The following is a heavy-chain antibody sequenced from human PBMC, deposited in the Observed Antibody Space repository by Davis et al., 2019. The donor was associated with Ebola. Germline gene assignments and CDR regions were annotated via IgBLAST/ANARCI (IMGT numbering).Heavy chain of an antibody. CDR3: ARSDSNYVSPFDI. Sequence: GESLKISCKGSGYSFISYWIGWVRQMPGKGLEWMGIIYPGDSDTRYSPSFQGQVTISADKSISTAYLQWSSLKASDTAMYYCARSDSNYVSPFDIWGQGTMVTVSS. CDR2: IYPGDSDT. CDR1: GYSFISYW. D-gene: IGHD4-11*01. V-gene: IGHV5-51*01. J-gene: IGHJ3*02.